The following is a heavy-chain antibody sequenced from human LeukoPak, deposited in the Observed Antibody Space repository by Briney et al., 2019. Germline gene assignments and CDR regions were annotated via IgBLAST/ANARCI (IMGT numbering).Heavy chain of an antibody. V-gene: IGHV4-59*01. J-gene: IGHJ5*02. Sequence: SETLSPTCTVSGGSISSYYWSWIRQPPGKGLEWIGYIYYSGSTNYNPSLKSRVTISVDTSKNQFSLKLSSVTAADTAVYYCARGGYSYGYRGGYNWFDPWGQGTLVTVSS. CDR3: ARGGYSYGYRGGYNWFDP. CDR2: IYYSGST. CDR1: GGSISSYY. D-gene: IGHD5-18*01.